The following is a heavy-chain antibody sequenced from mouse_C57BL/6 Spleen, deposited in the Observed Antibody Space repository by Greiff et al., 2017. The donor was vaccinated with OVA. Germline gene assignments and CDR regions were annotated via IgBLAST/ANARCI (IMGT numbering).Heavy chain of an antibody. Sequence: EVMLVESGGDLVKPGGSLKLSCAASGFTFSSYGMSWVRQTPDKRLEWVATISSGGSYTYYPDSVKGRFTISRDNAKNTLYLQMSSLKSEDTAMYYCARHERPTVAATGFAYWGQGTLVTVSA. CDR3: ARHERPTVAATGFAY. CDR1: GFTFSSYG. CDR2: ISSGGSYT. V-gene: IGHV5-6*01. J-gene: IGHJ3*01. D-gene: IGHD1-1*01.